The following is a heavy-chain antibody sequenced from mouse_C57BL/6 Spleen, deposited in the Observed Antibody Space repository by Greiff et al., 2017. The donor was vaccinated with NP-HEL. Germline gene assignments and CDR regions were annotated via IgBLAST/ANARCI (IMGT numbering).Heavy chain of an antibody. J-gene: IGHJ4*01. CDR3: ASPPITTVAMDY. CDR2: IYPRDGRT. Sequence: QVQLQQSGPELVKPGASVKLSCKASGYTFTSYDINWVKQRPGQGLEWIGWIYPRDGRTKYNEKFKGKATLTVDTSSSTAYMELHSLTSEDSAVSFCASPPITTVAMDYWGQGTPVTVSS. CDR1: GYTFTSYD. D-gene: IGHD1-1*01. V-gene: IGHV1-85*01.